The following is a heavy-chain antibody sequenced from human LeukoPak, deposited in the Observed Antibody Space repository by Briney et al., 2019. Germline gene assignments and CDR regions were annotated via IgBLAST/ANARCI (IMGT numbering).Heavy chain of an antibody. D-gene: IGHD1-1*01. Sequence: SETLSLTCAVYGGSFSGYYWSWIRQPPGKGLEWIGEINHSGSTNYNPSLKSRVTISVDTSKNQFSLKLSSVTAADTAVYYCARGRFWNDYWGQGTLVSVS. CDR3: ARGRFWNDY. CDR1: GGSFSGYY. CDR2: INHSGST. J-gene: IGHJ4*02. V-gene: IGHV4-34*01.